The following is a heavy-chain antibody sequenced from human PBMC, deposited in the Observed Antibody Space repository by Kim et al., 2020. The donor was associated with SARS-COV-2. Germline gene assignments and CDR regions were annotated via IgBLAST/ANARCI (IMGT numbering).Heavy chain of an antibody. CDR1: GFAFSTSW. J-gene: IGHJ4*01. CDR2: IKQDGSDK. V-gene: IGHV3-7*01. CDR3: ARMGWYFDS. Sequence: GGSLRLSCGASGFAFSTSWMSWVRQAPGKGPEWVANIKQDGSDKYYVDSVKGRFTISRDNAKKSLFLQMNSLRAEDTAVYYCARMGWYFDSWGHGTLVTV. D-gene: IGHD6-19*01.